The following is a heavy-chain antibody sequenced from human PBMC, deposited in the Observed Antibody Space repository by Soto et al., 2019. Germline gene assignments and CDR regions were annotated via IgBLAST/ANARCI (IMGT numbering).Heavy chain of an antibody. CDR1: GFSFSSYW. CDR3: ARDHFGGDTDY. Sequence: EVQLVESGGGLVQPGGSLRLSCVASGFSFSSYWIHWVRHVPGKGLVWVPRINGAGSNTDYADSVKGRFTISRDNTKNTLYLHMNSLSADDTAVYYCARDHFGGDTDYWGQGTLVTVSS. D-gene: IGHD2-21*02. CDR2: INGAGSNT. J-gene: IGHJ4*02. V-gene: IGHV3-74*01.